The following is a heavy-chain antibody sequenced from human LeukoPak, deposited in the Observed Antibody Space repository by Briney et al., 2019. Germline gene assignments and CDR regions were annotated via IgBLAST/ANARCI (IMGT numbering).Heavy chain of an antibody. CDR2: IYYSGST. D-gene: IGHD3-3*01. V-gene: IGHV4-39*07. J-gene: IGHJ5*02. CDR1: GGSISSSSYY. CDR3: ARDWGRGVYASDP. Sequence: SETLSLTCTVSGGSISSSSYYWGWIRQPPGKGLEWIGSIYYSGSTYYNPSLKSRVTISVDTSKNQFSLKLSSVTAADTAVYYCARDWGRGVYASDPWGQGTLVTVSS.